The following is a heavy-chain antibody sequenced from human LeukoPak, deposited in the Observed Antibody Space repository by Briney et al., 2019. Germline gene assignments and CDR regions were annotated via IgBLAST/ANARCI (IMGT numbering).Heavy chain of an antibody. CDR1: GDSINAYY. V-gene: IGHV4-59*08. J-gene: IGHJ5*02. D-gene: IGHD6-13*01. CDR2: IYFSGTT. CDR3: ARRRAEGGSNGHYNWFDP. Sequence: SETLSLTCTVSGDSINAYYWGWIRQPPGKGLEWIGYIYFSGTTKYNPSLESRVTISVDTCKNQFSLKLSSVTAADTAVYYCARRRAEGGSNGHYNWFDPWGQGILVTVSS.